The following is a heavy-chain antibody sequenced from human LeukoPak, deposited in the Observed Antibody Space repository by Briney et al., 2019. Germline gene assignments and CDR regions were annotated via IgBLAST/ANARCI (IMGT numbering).Heavy chain of an antibody. CDR2: IRQDGSDK. CDR3: ARMGASNWNREFNWFDP. Sequence: GGSLRLSCAASGFTLGDYWMSWVRQTPGKGLEWVANIRQDGSDKYYADSVKGRFIISRDNAQNSLYLQMGSLRADDTAVYYCARMGASNWNREFNWFDPRGQGTLVTVSS. D-gene: IGHD1-1*01. J-gene: IGHJ5*02. V-gene: IGHV3-7*01. CDR1: GFTLGDYW.